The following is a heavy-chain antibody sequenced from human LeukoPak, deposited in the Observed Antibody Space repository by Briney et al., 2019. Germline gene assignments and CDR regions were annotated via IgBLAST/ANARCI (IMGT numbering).Heavy chain of an antibody. CDR2: IYPGDSDT. Sequence: GASLQISSKGSGYSFTSYWIGWVRQMPGQGLEWMGIIYPGDSDTRYSPSFQGQVTISADKSISTAYLQWSSLKASDTAMYYCARYFGYSSRWFDRWGQGTLVTVSS. CDR1: GYSFTSYW. V-gene: IGHV5-51*01. D-gene: IGHD6-13*01. CDR3: ARYFGYSSRWFDR. J-gene: IGHJ5*02.